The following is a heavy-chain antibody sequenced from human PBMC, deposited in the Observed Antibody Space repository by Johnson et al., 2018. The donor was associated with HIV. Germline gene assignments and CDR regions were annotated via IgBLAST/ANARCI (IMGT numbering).Heavy chain of an antibody. J-gene: IGHJ3*02. CDR3: SRLPTGYGRDGFDI. Sequence: MQLVESGGGVVQPGRSLRLSCAASGFTVSTTYMSWVRQAPGKGLEWVSVIYSGGNTYYADSVKGRFTLSRDNSKTTLSLKMNSLRAGDTAVYYCSRLPTGYGRDGFDIWGQGTMVTVSS. V-gene: IGHV3-66*02. CDR2: IYSGGNT. CDR1: GFTVSTTY. D-gene: IGHD1-14*01.